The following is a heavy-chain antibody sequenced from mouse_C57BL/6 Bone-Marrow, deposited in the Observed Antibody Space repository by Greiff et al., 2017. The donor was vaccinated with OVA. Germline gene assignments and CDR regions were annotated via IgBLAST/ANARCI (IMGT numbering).Heavy chain of an antibody. CDR2: IDPSDSET. CDR1: GYTFTSYW. V-gene: IGHV1-52*01. CDR3: AREENGYSYFDY. J-gene: IGHJ2*01. Sequence: VQLQQPGAELVRPGSSVKLSCKASGYTFTSYWMHWVKQRPIQGLEWIGNIDPSDSETHYNQKFKDKATLTVDKSSSTAYMQLSSLTSEDSAVYYCAREENGYSYFDYWGQGTTLTGSS. D-gene: IGHD2-3*01.